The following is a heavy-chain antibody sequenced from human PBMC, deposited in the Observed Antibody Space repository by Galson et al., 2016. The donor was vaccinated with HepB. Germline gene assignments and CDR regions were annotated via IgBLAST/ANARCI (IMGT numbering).Heavy chain of an antibody. D-gene: IGHD1-26*01. J-gene: IGHJ6*03. CDR1: GGSFSGYY. Sequence: SETLSLTCAVYGGSFSGYYWSWIRQLPGKGLEWMGEIKHSGSTNYNPPLESRVIMSIDTSKNQFSLKLTSVTAADTAVYYCASREVTLGYYYLYMDVWGKGTTVTVSS. CDR2: IKHSGST. V-gene: IGHV4-34*01. CDR3: ASREVTLGYYYLYMDV.